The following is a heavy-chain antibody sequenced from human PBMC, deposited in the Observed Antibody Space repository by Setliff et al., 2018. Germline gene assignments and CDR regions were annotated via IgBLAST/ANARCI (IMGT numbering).Heavy chain of an antibody. CDR3: ARGALVLQFLEWLPRFYYMDV. Sequence: GASVKVSCKASGYTFTAYDIVWVRQATGQGLEWMGWMNPNSGRTGYPQEFQGRVTMTRNTSISTAYMELSSLRSEDTAVYFCARGALVLQFLEWLPRFYYMDVWGKGTTVTVSS. D-gene: IGHD3-3*01. V-gene: IGHV1-8*02. J-gene: IGHJ6*03. CDR1: GYTFTAYD. CDR2: MNPNSGRT.